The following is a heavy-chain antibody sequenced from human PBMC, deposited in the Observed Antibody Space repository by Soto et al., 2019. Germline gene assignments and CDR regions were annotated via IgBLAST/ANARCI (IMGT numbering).Heavy chain of an antibody. CDR3: AKDTGYSSSWYGPDDAFDI. CDR2: ISWNSGSI. D-gene: IGHD6-13*01. J-gene: IGHJ3*02. V-gene: IGHV3-9*01. Sequence: GGSLRLSCAAXGFTFDDYAMHWVRQAPGKGLEWVSGISWNSGSIGYADSVKGRFTISRDNAKNSLYLQMNSLRAEDTALYYCAKDTGYSSSWYGPDDAFDIWGQGTMVTVSS. CDR1: GFTFDDYA.